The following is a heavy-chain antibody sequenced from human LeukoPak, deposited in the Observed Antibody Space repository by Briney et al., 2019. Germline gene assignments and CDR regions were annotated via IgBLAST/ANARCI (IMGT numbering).Heavy chain of an antibody. CDR3: ARGKTSQNIVTRKTYNWFDP. CDR1: GFTFSSYS. CDR2: ISSSSDSI. Sequence: GGSLRLSCAASGFTFSSYSMNWVRQAPGKGLEWVSYISSSSDSIYYADSVKGRFTISRDNAKNSLYLQMKSLRAEDTAVYYCARGKTSQNIVTRKTYNWFDPWGQGTLVTVSS. J-gene: IGHJ5*02. D-gene: IGHD2/OR15-2a*01. V-gene: IGHV3-48*04.